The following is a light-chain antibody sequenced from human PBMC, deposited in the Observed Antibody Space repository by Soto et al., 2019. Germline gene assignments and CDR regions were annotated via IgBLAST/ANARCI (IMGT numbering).Light chain of an antibody. CDR3: QKYGNFWT. CDR1: QNVSSNL. J-gene: IGKJ1*01. CDR2: GAS. V-gene: IGKV3-20*01. Sequence: TVLTQSPGTLSLSPCEIAALSVMASQNVSSNLLVWYQQHPGQAPRLLIYGASSRATGIPDRFSGSGSGTDFSLTIRRLETDDFAVYYCQKYGNFWTFGQGTKVDIK.